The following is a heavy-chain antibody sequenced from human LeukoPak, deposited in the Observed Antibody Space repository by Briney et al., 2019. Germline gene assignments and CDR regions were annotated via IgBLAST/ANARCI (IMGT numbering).Heavy chain of an antibody. CDR3: ARDPLRFLEWLQRGPLDY. D-gene: IGHD3-3*01. V-gene: IGHV1-2*02. CDR2: INPNSGGT. CDR1: GYTFTGYY. J-gene: IGHJ4*02. Sequence: ASVKVSCKASGYTFTGYYMHWVRQAPGQGLEWMGWINPNSGGTNYAQKFQGRVTMTRDTSISTAYMELSRLRPDDTAVYYCARDPLRFLEWLQRGPLDYWGQGTLVTVSS.